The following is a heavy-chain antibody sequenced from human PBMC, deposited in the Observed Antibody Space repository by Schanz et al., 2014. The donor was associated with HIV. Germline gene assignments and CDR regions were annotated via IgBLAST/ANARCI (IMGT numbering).Heavy chain of an antibody. CDR2: IYSGGTT. CDR3: ARSTANGYYLDQ. CDR1: GGSFSGYY. J-gene: IGHJ4*02. Sequence: QVQLQEWGAGLLKPSETLSLTCAVYGGSFSGYYWSWVRQPPGKGLEWIGRIYSGGTTNYTPSLKGRAPLSRPPPRRSFPLKLSSLPPADTAVYFCARSTANGYYLDQWGQGTLVIVSS. V-gene: IGHV4-59*10. D-gene: IGHD2-2*03.